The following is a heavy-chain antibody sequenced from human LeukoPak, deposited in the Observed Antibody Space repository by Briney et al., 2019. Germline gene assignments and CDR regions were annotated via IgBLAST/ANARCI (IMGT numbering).Heavy chain of an antibody. D-gene: IGHD1-26*01. CDR1: GGSFSGYY. J-gene: IGHJ5*02. V-gene: IGHV4-34*01. CDR2: INHSGST. CDR3: ARGPLGKEWFDP. Sequence: PSETLSLTCAVYGGSFSGYYWSWIRQPPGKGLEWIGEINHSGSTNYIPSLKSRVTISVDTSKNQFSLKLSSVTAADTAVYYCARGPLGKEWFDPWGQGTLVTVSS.